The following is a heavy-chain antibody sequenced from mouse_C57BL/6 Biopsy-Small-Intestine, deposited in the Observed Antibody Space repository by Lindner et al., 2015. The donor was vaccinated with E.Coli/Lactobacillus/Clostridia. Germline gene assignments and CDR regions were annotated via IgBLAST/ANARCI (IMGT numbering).Heavy chain of an antibody. V-gene: IGHV14-1*01. Sequence: VQLQESGGELVRSGTSVRVSCKASGYAFTKDYYMHWVKQRPEQGLEWIGRIDPEDDDTEYAPKFQGKATMTADTSSNTAYLQLSSLTSEDTAVYFCTTLDITTVVAPSYWGQGTTLTVSS. D-gene: IGHD1-1*01. CDR2: IDPEDDDT. CDR3: TTLDITTVVAPSY. J-gene: IGHJ2*01. CDR1: GYAFTKDYY.